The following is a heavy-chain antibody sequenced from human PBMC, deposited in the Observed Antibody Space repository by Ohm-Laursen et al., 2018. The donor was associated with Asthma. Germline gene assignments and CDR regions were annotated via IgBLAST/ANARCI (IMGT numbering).Heavy chain of an antibody. CDR2: IITIFGTA. V-gene: IGHV1-69*13. CDR3: ARDRVVSRDWFDP. D-gene: IGHD3-3*01. J-gene: IGHJ5*02. Sequence: GSSVKLSCKASVGTFSSYAIGWVRQAPGQGHEWRGGIITIFGTANNAQKFQGRVTITADESTSTAYMELSSLRSEDTAVYYWARDRVVSRDWFDPWGQGALVTVSS. CDR1: VGTFSSYA.